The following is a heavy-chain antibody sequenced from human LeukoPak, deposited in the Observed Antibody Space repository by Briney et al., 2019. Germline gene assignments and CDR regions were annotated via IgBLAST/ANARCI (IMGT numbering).Heavy chain of an antibody. Sequence: GGSLRLSCAASGFTFSSYWMSWVRQAPGKGLEWVSSISSSSIYIYYADSVKGRVTISRDNAKNSLYLQMNSLTAEDTAVYYCATVVVMDTSYWGQGTLVIVSS. V-gene: IGHV3-21*01. CDR3: ATVVVMDTSY. CDR2: ISSSSIYI. J-gene: IGHJ4*02. D-gene: IGHD2-15*01. CDR1: GFTFSSYW.